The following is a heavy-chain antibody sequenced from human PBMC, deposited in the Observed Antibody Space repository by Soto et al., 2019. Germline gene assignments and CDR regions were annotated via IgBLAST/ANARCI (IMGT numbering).Heavy chain of an antibody. D-gene: IGHD3-16*01. Sequence: QVQLVESGGGVVQPGRSLRLSCAASGFTFSSYAMHWVRQAPGKGLEWVAVISYDGSNKYYADSVKGRFTISRDNSKNTLYLQMNSLRAEDTAVYYCASAYDGDYFDYWGQVTLVTVSS. CDR1: GFTFSSYA. CDR2: ISYDGSNK. V-gene: IGHV3-30-3*01. CDR3: ASAYDGDYFDY. J-gene: IGHJ4*02.